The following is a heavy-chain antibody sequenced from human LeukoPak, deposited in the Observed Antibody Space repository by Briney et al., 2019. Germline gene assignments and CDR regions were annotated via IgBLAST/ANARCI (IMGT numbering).Heavy chain of an antibody. D-gene: IGHD3-3*01. CDR1: GGSISSYY. CDR2: IYTSGST. CDR3: ARDHFWSGYYSAFDI. V-gene: IGHV4-4*07. J-gene: IGHJ3*02. Sequence: SETLSLTCTVSGGSISSYYWSWIRQPAGKGLEWIGRIYTSGSTNYNPSLKSRVTMSVDTSKNQFSLKLSSVTAADTAVYYCARDHFWSGYYSAFDIWGQGTMVTVSS.